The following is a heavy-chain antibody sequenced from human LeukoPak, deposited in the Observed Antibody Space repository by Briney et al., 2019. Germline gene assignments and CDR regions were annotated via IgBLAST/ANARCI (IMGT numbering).Heavy chain of an antibody. Sequence: SETLSLTCTVSGGSISSSSYYWGWIRQPPGKGLEWIGSIYYSGSTYYNPSLKSRVTISVDTSKNQFSLKLSPVTAADTAVYYCARTAVTGFDYWGQGTLVTVSS. CDR3: ARTAVTGFDY. CDR2: IYYSGST. CDR1: GGSISSSSYY. V-gene: IGHV4-39*01. D-gene: IGHD4-17*01. J-gene: IGHJ4*02.